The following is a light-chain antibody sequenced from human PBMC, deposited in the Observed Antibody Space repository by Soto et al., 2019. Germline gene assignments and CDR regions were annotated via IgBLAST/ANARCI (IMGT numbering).Light chain of an antibody. CDR1: SSDVGGYNY. CDR3: SSYTSSSTLCV. J-gene: IGLJ1*01. V-gene: IGLV2-14*01. Sequence: QSVLTQPASVSGSPGQSITISCTGTSSDVGGYNYVSWYQQHPGKAPKLMIYDVSNRPSGVSNRFSGSKSGNTASLTISGLQAEDEAYYYCSSYTSSSTLCVFGTGPKVTVL. CDR2: DVS.